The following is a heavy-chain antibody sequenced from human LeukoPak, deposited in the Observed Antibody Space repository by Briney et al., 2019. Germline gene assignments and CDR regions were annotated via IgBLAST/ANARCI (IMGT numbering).Heavy chain of an antibody. V-gene: IGHV3-7*01. D-gene: IGHD2-15*01. CDR1: GFTFSSYA. CDR3: ARGGGLGY. CDR2: IKQDGSEK. J-gene: IGHJ4*02. Sequence: GGSLRLSCAASGFTFSSYAMSWVRQAPGKGLEWVANIKQDGSEKYYVDSVKGRFTISRDNAKNSLYLQMNGLRAEDTAVYYCARGGGLGYWGQGTLVTVSS.